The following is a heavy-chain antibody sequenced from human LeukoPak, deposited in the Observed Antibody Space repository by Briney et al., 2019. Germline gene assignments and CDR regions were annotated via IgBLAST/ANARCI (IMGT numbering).Heavy chain of an antibody. V-gene: IGHV3-33*01. CDR3: TRDRRDYDILTGFDY. Sequence: GGSLRLSCAASGFTFSSYGIHWVRQARGKGLDGVAVIWYDGSNKYYADSVKGRFTISRDNSKNTLYLQMNSLRAEDTAVYYCTRDRRDYDILTGFDYWGQGTLVTVSS. D-gene: IGHD3-9*01. CDR1: GFTFSSYG. CDR2: IWYDGSNK. J-gene: IGHJ4*02.